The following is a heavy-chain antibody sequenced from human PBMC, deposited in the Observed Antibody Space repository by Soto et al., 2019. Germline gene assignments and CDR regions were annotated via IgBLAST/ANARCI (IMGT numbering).Heavy chain of an antibody. CDR1: GFTFGDYA. D-gene: IGHD3-9*01. J-gene: IGHJ4*02. CDR3: TRRRYFDWLPDY. Sequence: GGSLRLSCTASGFTFGDYAMSWVRQAPGKGLEWVGFIRSKAYGGTTEYAASVKGRFTISRDDSKSIAYLQMNSLKTEDTAVYYCTRRRYFDWLPDYWGQGTLVTVSS. CDR2: IRSKAYGGTT. V-gene: IGHV3-49*04.